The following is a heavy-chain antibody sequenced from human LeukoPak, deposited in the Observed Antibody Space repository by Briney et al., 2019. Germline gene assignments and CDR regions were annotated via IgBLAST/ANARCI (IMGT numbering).Heavy chain of an antibody. Sequence: SQTLSLTCAISGDSVSSNSAAWNWIRQSPSRGLEWLGRTYYRSKWYNDYAVSVKSRITINPETSKNQFSLQLNYVTPEDTAVYYCARDLTLNWSDPDYYFDFWGQGTLVTVSS. V-gene: IGHV6-1*01. J-gene: IGHJ4*02. CDR1: GDSVSSNSAA. CDR3: ARDLTLNWSDPDYYFDF. CDR2: TYYRSKWYN. D-gene: IGHD1-20*01.